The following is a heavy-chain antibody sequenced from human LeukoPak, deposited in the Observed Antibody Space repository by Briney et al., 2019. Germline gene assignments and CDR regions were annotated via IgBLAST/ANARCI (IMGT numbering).Heavy chain of an antibody. J-gene: IGHJ5*02. D-gene: IGHD4-17*01. CDR3: AKTEFADYGDYAPNWFDP. CDR2: ISGSGGST. Sequence: PGGSLRLSCAASGFTFSSYAMSWVRQAPGKGLEWVSAISGSGGSTYYADSAKGRFTISRDNSKNTLYLQMNSLRAEDTAVYYCAKTEFADYGDYAPNWFDPWGQGTLVTVSS. CDR1: GFTFSSYA. V-gene: IGHV3-23*01.